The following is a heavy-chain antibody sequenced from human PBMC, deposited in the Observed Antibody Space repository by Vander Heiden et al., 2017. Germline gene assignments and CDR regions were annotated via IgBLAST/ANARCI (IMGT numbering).Heavy chain of an antibody. CDR1: GGSFSGYH. Sequence: QVQLQQWGAGLLKPSETLSLTCVIYGGSFSGYHWGWFRQPPGKGLEWIGEINHSGSTNNHPSLKSRVTILVDTSKKQFSRKLSAVTAADTAVYYCARGPGLPDSGYFWVYWGQGTLVTVSS. CDR2: INHSGST. J-gene: IGHJ4*02. D-gene: IGHD3-22*01. CDR3: ARGPGLPDSGYFWVY. V-gene: IGHV4-34*01.